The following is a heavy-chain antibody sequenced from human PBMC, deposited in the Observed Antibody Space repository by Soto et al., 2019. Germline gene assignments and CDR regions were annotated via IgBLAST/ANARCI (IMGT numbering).Heavy chain of an antibody. J-gene: IGHJ6*02. V-gene: IGHV3-23*01. D-gene: IGHD2-2*01. Sequence: GESLKISCAASGFTFSSYAMSWVRQAPGKGLEWVSAISGSGGSTYYADSVKGRFTISRDNSKNTLYLQMNSLRAEDTAVYYCAKHFCRSTSCYYYYYYGMDVWGQGTTVTVSS. CDR1: GFTFSSYA. CDR2: ISGSGGST. CDR3: AKHFCRSTSCYYYYYYGMDV.